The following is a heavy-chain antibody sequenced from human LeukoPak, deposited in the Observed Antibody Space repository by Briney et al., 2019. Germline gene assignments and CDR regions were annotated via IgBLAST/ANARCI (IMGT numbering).Heavy chain of an antibody. J-gene: IGHJ4*02. Sequence: SVKLSCKASGGTFSSYAISWVRQAPGQGLEWMGGIIPIFGTANYAQKFQGRVTITTDESTSTAYMELSRLRAEDTAVYYCARQNWGNFDYWGQGTLVTVSS. D-gene: IGHD7-27*01. V-gene: IGHV1-69*05. CDR3: ARQNWGNFDY. CDR1: GGTFSSYA. CDR2: IIPIFGTA.